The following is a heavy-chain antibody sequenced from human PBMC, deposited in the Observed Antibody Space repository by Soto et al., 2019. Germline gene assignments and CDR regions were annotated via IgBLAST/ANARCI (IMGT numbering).Heavy chain of an antibody. J-gene: IGHJ6*02. D-gene: IGHD3-22*01. Sequence: GESLKISCKGSGYKFTNYWLGWVRQMPGKGPEWMGIIYPGDSYTNYSPSFQGHVTISADKSISTAYLQWSSLKASDTAMYYCARHAVAGYYSYYYYGMDVWGQGTTVTVSS. CDR2: IYPGDSYT. V-gene: IGHV5-51*01. CDR3: ARHAVAGYYSYYYYGMDV. CDR1: GYKFTNYW.